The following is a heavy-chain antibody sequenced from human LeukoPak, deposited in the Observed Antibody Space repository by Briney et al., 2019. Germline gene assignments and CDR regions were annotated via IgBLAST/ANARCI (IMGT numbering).Heavy chain of an antibody. CDR1: GYSFSSYW. J-gene: IGHJ6*02. Sequence: GESLKISCKGSGYSFSSYWIGWVRQMPGKGLEWMAIIYPVDSETKYSPSFQGQVTISVDTSISTAYLQWSSLKASDSGTYYCARPRCSGGSCYRAGLDVWGQGTTVTVSS. CDR2: IYPVDSET. CDR3: ARPRCSGGSCYRAGLDV. V-gene: IGHV5-51*01. D-gene: IGHD2-15*01.